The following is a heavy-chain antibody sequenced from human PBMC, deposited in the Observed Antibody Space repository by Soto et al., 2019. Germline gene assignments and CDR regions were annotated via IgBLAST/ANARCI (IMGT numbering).Heavy chain of an antibody. Sequence: QVQLVESGGGVVQPGRSLRLSCAASGFTFSDYAMHWVRQAPGKGLEWVASIWFDGATKYYADSVKGRFTISRDNSKNTVYLQMNSLRAEDSALYHCGRGGFSTNSRFDYWGQGTLVAVSS. D-gene: IGHD3-3*02. CDR3: GRGGFSTNSRFDY. CDR2: IWFDGATK. V-gene: IGHV3-33*01. J-gene: IGHJ4*02. CDR1: GFTFSDYA.